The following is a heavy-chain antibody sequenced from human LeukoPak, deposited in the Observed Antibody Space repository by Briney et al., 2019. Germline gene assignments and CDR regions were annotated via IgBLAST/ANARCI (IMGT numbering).Heavy chain of an antibody. Sequence: PSETPSLTCTVSGGSINTYFWSWIRQPPGQGLEWIGYIYYSGNTNYSPSLKSRVTISVDSSKNQFSLRLSSVTTADTAVYYCAREGTHGCRGVDHWGQGTLVTVSS. CDR1: GGSINTYF. CDR3: AREGTHGCRGVDH. D-gene: IGHD1-1*01. V-gene: IGHV4-59*01. CDR2: IYYSGNT. J-gene: IGHJ4*02.